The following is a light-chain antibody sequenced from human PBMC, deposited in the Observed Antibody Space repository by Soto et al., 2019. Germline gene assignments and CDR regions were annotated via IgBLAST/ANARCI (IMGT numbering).Light chain of an antibody. J-gene: IGKJ3*01. CDR2: AAS. Sequence: DIPLTQSPSFLSASVGDRVTITCRASQGVSSHLAWYQQKPGIAPKLLIYAASTLQSGVPSRFSGSGSGTEFTLTISSLQPEDFASYYCQQIYDYPLTFGPGTKVDIK. V-gene: IGKV1-9*01. CDR3: QQIYDYPLT. CDR1: QGVSSH.